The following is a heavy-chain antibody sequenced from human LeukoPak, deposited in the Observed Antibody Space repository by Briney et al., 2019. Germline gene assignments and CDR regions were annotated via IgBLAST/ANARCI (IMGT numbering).Heavy chain of an antibody. CDR3: ARRDCSSTSCYLGVDH. CDR2: MNPNTGNT. D-gene: IGHD2-2*01. CDR1: GYTFTRHD. J-gene: IGHJ4*02. Sequence: ASVNVSCKASGYTFTRHDLNWVRQATGHGLEWMGWMNPNTGNTGYAQKFQGRVTMTRDTSISTAYMELSSLRSDDTAVYYCARRDCSSTSCYLGVDHWGQGTLVTVSS. V-gene: IGHV1-8*01.